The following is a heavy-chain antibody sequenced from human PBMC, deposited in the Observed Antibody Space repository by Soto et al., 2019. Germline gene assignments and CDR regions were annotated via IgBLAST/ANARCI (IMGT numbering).Heavy chain of an antibody. CDR1: GSSINSYN. CDR3: ARTLGYDSSSYNHDFNWFDP. D-gene: IGHD3-22*01. CDR2: IHYSGST. Sequence: WETLSLTCTVSGSSINSYNWRWFRQNPGKGLEWSGYIHYSGSTNYNPTLKSRVTISVDTVKNQYSLNLSSVTAADTAGDYCARTLGYDSSSYNHDFNWFDPWGQGTLVTISS. J-gene: IGHJ5*02. V-gene: IGHV4-59*01.